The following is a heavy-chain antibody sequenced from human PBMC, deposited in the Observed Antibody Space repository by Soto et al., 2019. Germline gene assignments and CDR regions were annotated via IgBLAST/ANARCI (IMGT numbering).Heavy chain of an antibody. J-gene: IGHJ4*02. CDR1: GFTFSSYA. V-gene: IGHV3-23*01. D-gene: IGHD6-13*01. CDR3: ARDSIRAAGNDY. CDR2: ISGSGGST. Sequence: EVQLLESGGGLVQPGGSLRLSCAASGFTFSSYAMSWVRQAPGKGLEWVSAISGSGGSTYYADSVKGRFTISRDNSKNTRYLQMSSLRAEDTAVYYCARDSIRAAGNDYWGQGTLVTVSS.